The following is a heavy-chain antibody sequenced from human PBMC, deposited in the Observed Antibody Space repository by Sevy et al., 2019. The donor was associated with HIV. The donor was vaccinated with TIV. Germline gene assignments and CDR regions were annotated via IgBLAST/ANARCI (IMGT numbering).Heavy chain of an antibody. Sequence: GGSLRLSCVASGFTFSNYGTHWVRQAPGKGLEWVAITSYNEGGENYADSVKGRFTISRANSKNTVYLQMYRLTTEDTGVYYCAKDTGSSGYDHYGLDVWGQGTTVTVSS. CDR3: AKDTGSSGYDHYGLDV. D-gene: IGHD6-19*01. CDR2: TSYNEGGE. V-gene: IGHV3-30*18. CDR1: GFTFSNYG. J-gene: IGHJ6*02.